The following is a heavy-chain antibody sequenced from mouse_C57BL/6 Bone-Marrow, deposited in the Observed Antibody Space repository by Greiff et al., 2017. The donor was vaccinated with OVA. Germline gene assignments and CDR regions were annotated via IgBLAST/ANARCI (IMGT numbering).Heavy chain of an antibody. Sequence: EVKLQESGGGLVQPKGSLKLSCAASGFSFNTYAMNWVRQAPGKGVEWVARIRSKSNNYATYYADSVKDRFTISRDDSESMLYLQMNNLKTEDTAMYYCVRRCYDSPLYFDVWGTGTTVTVSS. J-gene: IGHJ1*03. CDR1: GFSFNTYA. CDR2: IRSKSNNYAT. V-gene: IGHV10-1*01. D-gene: IGHD2-4*01. CDR3: VRRCYDSPLYFDV.